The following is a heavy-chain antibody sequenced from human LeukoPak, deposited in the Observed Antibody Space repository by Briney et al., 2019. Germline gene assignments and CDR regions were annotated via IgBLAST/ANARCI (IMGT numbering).Heavy chain of an antibody. CDR1: GFTFSRYG. V-gene: IGHV3-33*01. J-gene: IGHJ4*02. D-gene: IGHD6-13*01. CDR3: ARAESTWYSGLDY. Sequence: GGSLRLSCAASGFTFSRYGMHWVRQAPGKGLEWVAVIWYDGSNKYYADSVKGRFTISRDNSKNTLYLQMNSLRAEDTAVYYCARAESTWYSGLDYWGQGTMVTVSS. CDR2: IWYDGSNK.